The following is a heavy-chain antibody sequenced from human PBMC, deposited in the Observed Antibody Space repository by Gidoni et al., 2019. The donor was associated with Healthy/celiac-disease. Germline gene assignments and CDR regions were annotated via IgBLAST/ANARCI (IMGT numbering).Heavy chain of an antibody. D-gene: IGHD6-19*01. CDR3: ARGVYSSGWVYYYGMDV. CDR1: GYTFTGYY. CDR2: INPNSGGT. J-gene: IGHJ6*02. V-gene: IGHV1-2*04. Sequence: QVQLVQSGAEVKKPGASVKVSCKASGYTFTGYYMHWVRQAPGQGLEWMGWINPNSGGTNYAQKFQGWVTMTRDTSISTAYMELSRLRSDDTAVYYCARGVYSSGWVYYYGMDVWGQGTTVTVSS.